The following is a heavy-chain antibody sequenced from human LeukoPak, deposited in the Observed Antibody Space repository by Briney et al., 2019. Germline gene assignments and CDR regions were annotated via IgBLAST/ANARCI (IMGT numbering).Heavy chain of an antibody. D-gene: IGHD3-22*01. CDR3: ARGPYYYDSSGYYYGEGDFDY. CDR2: IKQDGSEK. Sequence: PGGSLRLSCAASGFTFSSYWMSWVRQAPGKGLERVANIKQDGSEKYYVDSVKGRFTISRDNAKNSLYLQMNSLRAEDTAVYYCARGPYYYDSSGYYYGEGDFDYWGQGTLVTVSS. CDR1: GFTFSSYW. J-gene: IGHJ4*02. V-gene: IGHV3-7*01.